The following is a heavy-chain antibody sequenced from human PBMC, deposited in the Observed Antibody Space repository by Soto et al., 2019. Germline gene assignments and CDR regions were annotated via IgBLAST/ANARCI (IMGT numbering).Heavy chain of an antibody. D-gene: IGHD2-21*02. CDR3: AKDGIVVVTAIS. V-gene: IGHV3-23*01. J-gene: IGHJ4*02. CDR1: GFTFSSYA. CDR2: ISGSGGST. Sequence: EVQLLESGGGLVQPGGSLRLSCAASGFTFSSYAMSWVRQAPGKGLEWVSAISGSGGSTYYADSVKGRFTISRDNSKNPLYLQMNSLRAEDTAVYYCAKDGIVVVTAISWGQGTLVTVSS.